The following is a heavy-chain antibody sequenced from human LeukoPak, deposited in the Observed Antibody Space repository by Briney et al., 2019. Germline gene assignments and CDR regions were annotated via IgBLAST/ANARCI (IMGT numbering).Heavy chain of an antibody. J-gene: IGHJ4*02. D-gene: IGHD6-13*01. Sequence: PGGSLRLSCAASGFTFSSYWMSWVRQAPGKGLEWVALFSADGINIYYADSVKGRFTISRDNSKNMLYLQMNSLRAEDTAVYYCAKAAVYSINWTPFDDWGLGTLVTVSS. CDR3: AKAAVYSINWTPFDD. CDR2: FSADGINI. CDR1: GFTFSSYW. V-gene: IGHV3-30*18.